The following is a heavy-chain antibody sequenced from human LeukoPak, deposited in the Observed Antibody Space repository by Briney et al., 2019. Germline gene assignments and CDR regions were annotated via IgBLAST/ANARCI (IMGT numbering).Heavy chain of an antibody. CDR2: ISASGGKT. V-gene: IGHV3-23*01. J-gene: IGHJ3*02. CDR1: GFIFNDYA. CDR3: AAYHRSGDTFDI. D-gene: IGHD2-21*01. Sequence: GGSLRLSCAASGFIFNDYAMSWVRQVPGKGLECVSVISASGGKTYYADSVKGRFTISRDNSKNTLYLEMNSLRAEDTAVYYCAAYHRSGDTFDIWGQGTMVTVSS.